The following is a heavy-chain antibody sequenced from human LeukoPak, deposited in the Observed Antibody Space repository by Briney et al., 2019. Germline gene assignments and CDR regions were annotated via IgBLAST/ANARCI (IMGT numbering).Heavy chain of an antibody. CDR1: GFTFSSYA. CDR3: ARIVVVIRGGGDYFDY. J-gene: IGHJ4*02. V-gene: IGHV3-30-3*01. D-gene: IGHD3-22*01. Sequence: GGSLRLSCAASGFTFSSYAMHWVRQAPGKGLEWVAVISYDESNKYYADSVKGRFTISRDNSKNTLYLQMNSLRAEDTAVYYCARIVVVIRGGGDYFDYWGQGTLVTVSS. CDR2: ISYDESNK.